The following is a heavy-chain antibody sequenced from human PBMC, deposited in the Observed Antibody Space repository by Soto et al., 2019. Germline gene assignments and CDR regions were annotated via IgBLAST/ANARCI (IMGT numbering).Heavy chain of an antibody. V-gene: IGHV5-51*01. D-gene: IGHD1-26*01. Sequence: HGESLKISCKASGYTFTSQWIGWVRQMPGKGLEWVGIIFPGDSDTRISPSFQGQVTMSADKSINTAYLQWTSLKASDTAMYYCGSLPVGAYFEYFQHWGQGTTVTVSS. CDR2: IFPGDSDT. J-gene: IGHJ1*01. CDR3: GSLPVGAYFEYFQH. CDR1: GYTFTSQW.